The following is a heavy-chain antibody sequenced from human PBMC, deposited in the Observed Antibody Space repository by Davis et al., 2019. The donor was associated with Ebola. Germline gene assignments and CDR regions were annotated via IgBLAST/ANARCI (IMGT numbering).Heavy chain of an antibody. V-gene: IGHV3-74*01. CDR3: ANGWKYYFDY. D-gene: IGHD6-19*01. J-gene: IGHJ4*02. Sequence: HTGGSLRLSCAASGFTFSSYGMHWVRQAPGEGLVWVSRINSDGSSTSYADSVKGRFTISRDNAKNTLYLQMNSLRAEDTAVYYCANGWKYYFDYWGQGTLITVSS. CDR2: INSDGSST. CDR1: GFTFSSYG.